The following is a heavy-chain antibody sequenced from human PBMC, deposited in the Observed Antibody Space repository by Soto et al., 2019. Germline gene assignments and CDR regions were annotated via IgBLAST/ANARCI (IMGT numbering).Heavy chain of an antibody. D-gene: IGHD2-21*02. CDR3: ARDLWGYCGTDCYPLDV. Sequence: SETLSLTCTVSGGSISSSSYYWGWIRQPPGKGLEWIGSIHYSGSTYQNPSLKSRVTISVDTSKNQFSLKLSSVTAADTAVYYCARDLWGYCGTDCYPLDVWGQGTTVTVSS. J-gene: IGHJ6*02. CDR2: IHYSGST. CDR1: GGSISSSSYY. V-gene: IGHV4-39*02.